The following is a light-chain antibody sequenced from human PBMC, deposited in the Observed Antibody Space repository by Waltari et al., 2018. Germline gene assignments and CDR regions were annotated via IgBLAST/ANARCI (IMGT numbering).Light chain of an antibody. Sequence: EIVMTQSPATLSVSPGARATLTCRASQSVSSKLAWYQQKPGQAPRLLIYGASTRATGVPARFSGSGSGPEYTLTISSLQSEDFAVYYCQHHNNWPPRWTFGQGTKVEIK. V-gene: IGKV3-15*01. J-gene: IGKJ1*01. CDR2: GAS. CDR1: QSVSSK. CDR3: QHHNNWPPRWT.